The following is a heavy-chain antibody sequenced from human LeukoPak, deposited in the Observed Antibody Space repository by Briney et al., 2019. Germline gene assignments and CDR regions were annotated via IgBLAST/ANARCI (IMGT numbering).Heavy chain of an antibody. CDR3: ARRRLRFAPFDP. J-gene: IGHJ5*02. Sequence: SETLSLTCTVSGGSISSYYWSWIRQPPGKGLEWIGYIYYSGSTNYNPSLKSRVTISVDTSKNQFSLKLSSVTAADTAVYYCARRRLRFAPFDPWGQGTLVTVSS. CDR1: GGSISSYY. V-gene: IGHV4-59*08. D-gene: IGHD3-3*01. CDR2: IYYSGST.